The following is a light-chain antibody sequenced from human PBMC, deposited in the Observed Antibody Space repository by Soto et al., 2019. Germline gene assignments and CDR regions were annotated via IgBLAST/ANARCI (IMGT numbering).Light chain of an antibody. CDR2: DTS. V-gene: IGKV3D-15*01. Sequence: EIVMTQSPAALSVSPGERVTLCCRASQRFSRDLAWYQQKPGQAPRLLIYDTSTRATGVPARFSGSGSGTEFTLAISDLQSEDFAVYYCQQYNQWPPLTFGGGTKVDIK. J-gene: IGKJ4*01. CDR1: QRFSRD. CDR3: QQYNQWPPLT.